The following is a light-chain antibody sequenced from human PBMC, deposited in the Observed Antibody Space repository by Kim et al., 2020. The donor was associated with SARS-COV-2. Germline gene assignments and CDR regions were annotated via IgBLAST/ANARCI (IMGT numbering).Light chain of an antibody. Sequence: EVVLTQPPGTLSLSPGETATLSSRASQSISVNYLAWYQQKPGQAPRLLISDTSNRATGIPDRFSGSGSGTDFTLTISRLEPEDFAVYHCQQYDTSKTFGQGTKVDIK. CDR1: QSISVNY. V-gene: IGKV3-20*01. CDR3: QQYDTSKT. J-gene: IGKJ1*01. CDR2: DTS.